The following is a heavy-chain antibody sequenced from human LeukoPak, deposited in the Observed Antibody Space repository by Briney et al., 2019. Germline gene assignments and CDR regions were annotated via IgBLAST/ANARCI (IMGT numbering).Heavy chain of an antibody. CDR2: ISGQHGKT. D-gene: IGHD3-10*01. J-gene: IGHJ4*02. Sequence: ASVKVSCKASGYTFNTYGVIWVRQAPGKGFEWLGWISGQHGKTTYPQKFQDRVRMTTDTSTSSAYMELRSLTSDDTGVYFCARGGSGWFGALEFDYWGQGTLVTVSS. CDR1: GYTFNTYG. V-gene: IGHV1-18*01. CDR3: ARGGSGWFGALEFDY.